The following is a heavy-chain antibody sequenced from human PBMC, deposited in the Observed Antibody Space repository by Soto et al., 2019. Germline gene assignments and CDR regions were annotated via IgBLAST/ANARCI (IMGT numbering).Heavy chain of an antibody. CDR2: IYTSGST. V-gene: IGHV4-4*07. CDR1: GGSISSYY. CDR3: ARDLRELLVTWFDP. Sequence: PSETLSLTCTVSGGSISSYYWSWFRQPAGKGLEWIGRIYTSGSTNYNPSLKSRVTMSVDTSKNQFSLKLSSVTAADTAVYYCARDLRELLVTWFDPWGQGTLVTVSS. D-gene: IGHD1-26*01. J-gene: IGHJ5*02.